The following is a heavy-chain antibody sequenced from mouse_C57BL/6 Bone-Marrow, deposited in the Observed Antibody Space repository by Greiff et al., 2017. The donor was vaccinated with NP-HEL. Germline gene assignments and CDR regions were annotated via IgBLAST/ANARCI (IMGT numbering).Heavy chain of an antibody. Sequence: VQLQQPGAELVKPGASVKVSCKASGYTFTSYWMHWVKQRPGQGLEWIGRIHPSDSDTNYNQKFKGKATLTVDKSSSTAYMQLSSLTSEDSAVYDCAIGWLLPHYYAMDYWGQGTSVTVSS. D-gene: IGHD2-3*01. CDR3: AIGWLLPHYYAMDY. J-gene: IGHJ4*01. CDR1: GYTFTSYW. V-gene: IGHV1-74*01. CDR2: IHPSDSDT.